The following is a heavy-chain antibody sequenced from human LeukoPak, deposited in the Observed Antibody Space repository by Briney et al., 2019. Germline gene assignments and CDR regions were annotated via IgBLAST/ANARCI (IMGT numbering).Heavy chain of an antibody. CDR3: ARALLGYCSSTSCPYWFDP. CDR1: GGSISSYY. CDR2: IYTSGST. Sequence: SETQSLTCTVSGGSISSYYWSWIRQPAGKGLEWIGRIYTSGSTNYNPSLKSRVTMSVDTSKNQFSLKLSSVTAADTAVYYCARALLGYCSSTSCPYWFDPWGQGTLVTVSS. D-gene: IGHD2-2*01. V-gene: IGHV4-4*07. J-gene: IGHJ5*02.